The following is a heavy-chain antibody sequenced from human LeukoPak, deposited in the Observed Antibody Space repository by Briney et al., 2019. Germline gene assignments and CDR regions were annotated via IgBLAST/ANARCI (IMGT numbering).Heavy chain of an antibody. J-gene: IGHJ4*02. D-gene: IGHD2/OR15-2a*01. V-gene: IGHV3-74*01. Sequence: PGGSLRLSCAASGFTFSSYGMHWVRQTPGKGLVWVSHINHDGSLTNYADFVKGRFTISRDFAKSTLYLQTTRLGAEDTAVYYCSRDVFSLGDSWGQGTLVTVSS. CDR2: INHDGSLT. CDR3: SRDVFSLGDS. CDR1: GFTFSSYG.